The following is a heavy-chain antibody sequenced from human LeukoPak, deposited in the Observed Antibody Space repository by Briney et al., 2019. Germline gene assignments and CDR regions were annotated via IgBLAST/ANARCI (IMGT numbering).Heavy chain of an antibody. CDR2: ISSSSSYT. D-gene: IGHD6-19*01. J-gene: IGHJ4*02. V-gene: IGHV3-11*03. CDR3: ASLLVAGVASVDY. Sequence: KPGGSLRLSCTASGFTFSDYYMSWIRQAPGKGLEWVSYISSSSSYTNYADSVKGRFTISRDNAKSSMFLQMNSLRAEDTAVYYCASLLVAGVASVDYWGQGTLVTVSS. CDR1: GFTFSDYY.